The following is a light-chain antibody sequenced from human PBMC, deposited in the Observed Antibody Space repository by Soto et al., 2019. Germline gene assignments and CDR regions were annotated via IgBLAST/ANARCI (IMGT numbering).Light chain of an antibody. J-gene: IGKJ3*01. CDR3: QQSYSSPRFT. Sequence: DIQMTQSPSSLSASVGDRVTITCRASQSISGHLNWYQHKPGKAPELLIYATSTLHIGVPSRFCGGGSGTDFSLTISSLQPEDFAAYYCQQSYSSPRFTFGPGTKVDIK. CDR1: QSISGH. V-gene: IGKV1-39*01. CDR2: ATS.